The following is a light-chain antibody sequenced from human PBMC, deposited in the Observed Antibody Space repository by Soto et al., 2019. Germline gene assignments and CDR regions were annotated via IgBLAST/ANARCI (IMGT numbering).Light chain of an antibody. CDR1: LDISSY. CDR3: QQSDNFPFP. CDR2: RAY. Sequence: DIQMTQSPSSLSASVGDRVTITCQASLDISSYLSWYQQKPGKAPKLLIFRAYILPTVVPSRFTGGRSGTHFTFTVTSLQPDDVAPYYYQQSDNFPFPFGPGTTVDIK. V-gene: IGKV1-33*01. J-gene: IGKJ3*01.